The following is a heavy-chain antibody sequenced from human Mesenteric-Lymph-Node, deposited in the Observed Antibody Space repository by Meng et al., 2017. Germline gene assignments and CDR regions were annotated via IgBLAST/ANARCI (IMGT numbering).Heavy chain of an antibody. V-gene: IGHV4-39*07. CDR3: ARVLDNWNRVDY. J-gene: IGHJ4*02. CDR1: GDSISSSNYD. CDR2: FYCRGNT. Sequence: QPQLAEAGPRLVKPSETPSVSCTGSGDSISSSNYDWGCIRQPPGKGLEWIGSFYCRGNTYYDPSLKSRVTISGDTSKNHFSLKLSSVTAADTAVYYCARVLDNWNRVDYWGQGTLVTVSS. D-gene: IGHD1-20*01.